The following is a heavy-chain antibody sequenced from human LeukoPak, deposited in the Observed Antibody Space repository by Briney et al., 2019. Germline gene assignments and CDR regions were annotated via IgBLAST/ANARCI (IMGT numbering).Heavy chain of an antibody. CDR3: ARAREFYSDSNAYEV. D-gene: IGHD3-22*01. CDR1: GTSITSGSYF. Sequence: SQTLSLTCTISGTSITSGSYFWRWIRQPAGNELEWLGLIYSSGRTNYNPSLKSRVTFSVDTSKNQFSLKLRSVTAADTAVYYCARAREFYSDSNAYEVWGQGTRVTVSS. J-gene: IGHJ3*01. CDR2: IYSSGRT. V-gene: IGHV4-61*02.